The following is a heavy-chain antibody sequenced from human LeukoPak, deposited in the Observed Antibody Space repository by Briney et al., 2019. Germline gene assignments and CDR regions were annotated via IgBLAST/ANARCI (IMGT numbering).Heavy chain of an antibody. CDR2: INPNSGDT. D-gene: IGHD6-19*01. J-gene: IGHJ5*02. CDR3: ARRPHSSGWFSSITLFEH. Sequence: ASVKVSCKASGYTFTDYYIHCVRQAPGQGLEWMGWINPNSGDTNYAQKFQGRVTMTSDTSISTAYMELSSLRSDDTAIYCCARRPHSSGWFSSITLFEHWGQGTLVTVSS. CDR1: GYTFTDYY. V-gene: IGHV1-2*02.